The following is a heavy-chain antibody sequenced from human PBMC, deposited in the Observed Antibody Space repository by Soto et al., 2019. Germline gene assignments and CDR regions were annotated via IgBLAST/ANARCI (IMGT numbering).Heavy chain of an antibody. V-gene: IGHV3-7*01. J-gene: IGHJ4*02. Sequence: EVQLVESGGGLVQPGGSLRLSCAASGFTFSSYWMSWVRQAPGKGPEWVANIKQDATEKYYMDSVKGRFTVSRDNAKNSLYLQMNSLRAEDTAVYYWATTDVDYWGQGTLVTVSS. CDR3: ATTDVDY. CDR2: IKQDATEK. D-gene: IGHD1-1*01. CDR1: GFTFSSYW.